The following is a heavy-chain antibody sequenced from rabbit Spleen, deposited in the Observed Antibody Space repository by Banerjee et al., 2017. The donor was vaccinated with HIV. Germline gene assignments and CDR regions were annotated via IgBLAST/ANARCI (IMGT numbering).Heavy chain of an antibody. Sequence: QEQLEESGGDLVKPEGSLTLTCTASGFSFSSSYYMYWVRQAPGKGLEWIGCINTGSGSTWYASWAKGRFTISKTSSTTVTLQMTSLTGADTATYFCARDAGTGEGYGLWGQGTLVTVS. CDR1: GFSFSSSYY. V-gene: IGHV1S45*01. D-gene: IGHD5-1*01. CDR2: INTGSGST. CDR3: ARDAGTGEGYGL. J-gene: IGHJ6*01.